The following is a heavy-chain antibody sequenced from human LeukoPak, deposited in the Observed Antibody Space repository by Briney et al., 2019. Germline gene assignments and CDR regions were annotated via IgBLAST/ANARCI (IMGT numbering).Heavy chain of an antibody. Sequence: SETLSLTCTVSGGSISSYYWSWIRQPPGKGLGWIGYIYYSGSTNYNPSLKSRVTISVDTSKNQFSLKVSSVTAADTAVYYCARESSSWFGSFDYWGRGTLVTVSS. J-gene: IGHJ4*02. D-gene: IGHD6-13*01. CDR3: ARESSSWFGSFDY. CDR1: GGSISSYY. V-gene: IGHV4-59*01. CDR2: IYYSGST.